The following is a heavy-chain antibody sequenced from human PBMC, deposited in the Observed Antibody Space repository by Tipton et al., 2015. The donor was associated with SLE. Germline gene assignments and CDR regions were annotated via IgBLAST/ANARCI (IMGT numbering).Heavy chain of an antibody. J-gene: IGHJ4*02. D-gene: IGHD1-1*01. V-gene: IGHV4-31*03. Sequence: TLFLTCTATGDSVTSSGYYWSWFRHHPGKGLEWIGYISYSGGTYYNPTLKSRVTLSVDTSKNQFSLKLSSVTAADTAIYYCARQSHDVPHTAAFDYWGQGTLVTVSS. CDR1: GDSVTSSGYY. CDR2: ISYSGGT. CDR3: ARQSHDVPHTAAFDY.